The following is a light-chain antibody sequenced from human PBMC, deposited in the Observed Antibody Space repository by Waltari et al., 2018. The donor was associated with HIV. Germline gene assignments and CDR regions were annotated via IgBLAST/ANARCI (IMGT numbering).Light chain of an antibody. Sequence: QSVLTQPPSASGTPGQRVTISCSGISSNIGSNYVYWYQQLPGTAPKLIIYRNNQRPSGVPDRFSGSKSGTSASLAISGLRSEDEADYYCAAWDDSLSGSHVVFGGGTKLTVL. CDR2: RNN. V-gene: IGLV1-47*01. CDR1: SSNIGSNY. CDR3: AAWDDSLSGSHVV. J-gene: IGLJ2*01.